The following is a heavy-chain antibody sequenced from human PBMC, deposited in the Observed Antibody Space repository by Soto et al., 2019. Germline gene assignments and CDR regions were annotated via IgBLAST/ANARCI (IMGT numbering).Heavy chain of an antibody. CDR2: IYYSGST. J-gene: IGHJ5*02. D-gene: IGHD3-10*01. CDR3: ARDHDYYGSGSYSPPGERWFDP. Sequence: SETLSLTCTVSGGSISSYYWSWIRQPPGKGLEWIGYIYYSGSTNYNPSLKSRVTISVDTSKNQFSLKLSSVTAADTAGYYCARDHDYYGSGSYSPPGERWFDPWGQGTLVTVSS. CDR1: GGSISSYY. V-gene: IGHV4-59*01.